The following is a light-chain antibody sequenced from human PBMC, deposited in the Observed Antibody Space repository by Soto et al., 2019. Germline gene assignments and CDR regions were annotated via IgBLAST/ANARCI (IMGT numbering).Light chain of an antibody. CDR3: QQAHILPRT. V-gene: IGKV1D-12*01. J-gene: IGKJ1*01. Sequence: DIQLSQSPSAVSASEGDRVTITCRASQGIRDWVAWYQQRPGKAPILLIFAASTLQSGVPSRFSGSGFGTEFTLTISSLQPEDFATYYCQQAHILPRTFGQGTKVEIK. CDR1: QGIRDW. CDR2: AAS.